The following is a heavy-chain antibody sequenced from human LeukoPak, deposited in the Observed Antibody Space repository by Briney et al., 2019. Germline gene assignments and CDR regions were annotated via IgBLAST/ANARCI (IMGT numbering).Heavy chain of an antibody. CDR2: ISYSGST. CDR3: ARRAAYGSGSYFDF. Sequence: SEALSLTCAVSGGSISSGTYYWAWLRQPPGKGLEWIETISYSGSTYYNPSLKSRVNISVDKSKNQFSLRLSSVTAADTAVYYCARRAAYGSGSYFDFWGQGTLVTVSS. J-gene: IGHJ4*02. CDR1: GGSISSGTYY. V-gene: IGHV4-39*01. D-gene: IGHD3-10*01.